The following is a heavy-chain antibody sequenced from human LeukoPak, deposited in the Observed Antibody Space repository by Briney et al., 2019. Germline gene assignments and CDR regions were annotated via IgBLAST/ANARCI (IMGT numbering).Heavy chain of an antibody. CDR1: GGSISSYY. CDR3: ARGGNDFWSGSPDAFDI. D-gene: IGHD3-3*01. CDR2: IYYSGST. Sequence: SETLSLTCTVSGGSISSYYWSWIRQPPGKGLEWIGYIYYSGSTNYNPSLKSRVTISVDTSKNQFSLKLRSVTAADTAVYYCARGGNDFWSGSPDAFDIWGQGTMVTVSS. V-gene: IGHV4-59*01. J-gene: IGHJ3*02.